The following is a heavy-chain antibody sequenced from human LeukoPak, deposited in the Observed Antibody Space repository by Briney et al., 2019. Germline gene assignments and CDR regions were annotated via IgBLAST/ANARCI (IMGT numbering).Heavy chain of an antibody. CDR1: GGSFSGYY. J-gene: IGHJ3*02. CDR2: INHSGST. CDR3: ARVGRGYYGSGKNAFDI. V-gene: IGHV4-34*01. Sequence: PSETLSLTCAVYGGSFSGYYWSWIRQPPGKGLEWIGEINHSGSTNYNPSLKSRVTISVDTSKNQFSLKLSSVTAADTAVYYCARVGRGYYGSGKNAFDIWGQGTKVTVSS. D-gene: IGHD3-10*01.